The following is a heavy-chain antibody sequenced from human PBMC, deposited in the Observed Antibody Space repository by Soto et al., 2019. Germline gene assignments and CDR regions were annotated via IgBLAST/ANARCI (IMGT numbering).Heavy chain of an antibody. V-gene: IGHV4-34*01. J-gene: IGHJ5*02. Sequence: PSETLSLTCAVYGGSFSGYYWSWIRQPPGKGLEWIGEINHSGSTNYNPSLKSRVTISVDTSKNQFSLKLSSVTAADTAVYYCARGEPFWSGYYPNRNNWFDPWGQGTLVTVYS. D-gene: IGHD3-3*02. CDR2: INHSGST. CDR3: ARGEPFWSGYYPNRNNWFDP. CDR1: GGSFSGYY.